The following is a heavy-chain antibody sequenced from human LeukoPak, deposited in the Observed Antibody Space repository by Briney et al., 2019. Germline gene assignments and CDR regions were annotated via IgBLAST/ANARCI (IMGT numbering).Heavy chain of an antibody. V-gene: IGHV3-30*03. CDR1: GFTFSSYG. D-gene: IGHD6-6*01. CDR2: IPYDGRNK. CDR3: ARDLSLADPGGFDY. Sequence: GSSLRLSCAASGFTFSSYGMHWVRQAPGKGLEWVAVIPYDGRNKYYADSVKGRFTISRDNSKNTLYLQMDSLRADDTARYFCARDLSLADPGGFDYWGQGALVTVSS. J-gene: IGHJ4*02.